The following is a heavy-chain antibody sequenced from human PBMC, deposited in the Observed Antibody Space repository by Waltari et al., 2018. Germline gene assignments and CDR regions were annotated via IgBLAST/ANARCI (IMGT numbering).Heavy chain of an antibody. V-gene: IGHV3-33*01. CDR1: GFTFRAYG. CDR3: TRDVSSIYFDY. Sequence: QVQLVESGGGVVQPGRSLSPSCAASGFTFRAYGMHWGRQAPGKGLEWVALIWHDGRKDFYADSVKGRFTISRDNSRNTMYMQMNSLRAEDTAVYYCTRDVSSIYFDYWGQGTLVTVSS. J-gene: IGHJ4*02. D-gene: IGHD6-19*01. CDR2: IWHDGRKD.